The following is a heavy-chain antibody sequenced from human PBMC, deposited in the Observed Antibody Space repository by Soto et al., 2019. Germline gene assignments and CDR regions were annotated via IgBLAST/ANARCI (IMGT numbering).Heavy chain of an antibody. CDR1: GFTFSSYA. CDR2: ISYDGSNK. Sequence: GGSLRLSCAASGFTFSSYAMHWVRQAPGKGLEWVAVISYDGSNKYYADSVKGRFTISRDNSKNTLYLQMNSLRAEDTAVYYCASPEELSNPASTYYFDYWGQGTLVTVSS. V-gene: IGHV3-30-3*01. J-gene: IGHJ4*02. CDR3: ASPEELSNPASTYYFDY. D-gene: IGHD3-16*02.